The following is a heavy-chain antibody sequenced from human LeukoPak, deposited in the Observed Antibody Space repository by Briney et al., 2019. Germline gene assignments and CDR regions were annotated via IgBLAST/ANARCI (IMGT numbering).Heavy chain of an antibody. Sequence: ASVKVSCKASGYTFTSYGISWVRQAPGQGLEWMGWISAYNGNTNYAQKLQGRVTMTTDTSTSTAYMELRSLRSDDTAVYYCARTTIFGPYYYYYYMDVWGKGTTVTVSS. D-gene: IGHD3-3*01. CDR1: GYTFTSYG. CDR3: ARTTIFGPYYYYYYMDV. CDR2: ISAYNGNT. V-gene: IGHV1-18*01. J-gene: IGHJ6*03.